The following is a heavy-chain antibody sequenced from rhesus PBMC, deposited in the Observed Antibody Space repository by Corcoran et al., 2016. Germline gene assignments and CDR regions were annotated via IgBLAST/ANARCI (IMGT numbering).Heavy chain of an antibody. CDR3: ATVGIAAAGNSDY. V-gene: IGHV1S2*01. CDR2: INPYNGNT. J-gene: IGHJ4*01. CDR1: GYTFTDYY. Sequence: QVQLVQSGAEVKKPGSSVKVSCKASGYTFTDYYRQWVRQAPGQGLECIGWINPYNGNTKYAQNFQGRVTMTRDTSTSTAYMELSSLRSEDTAVYYCATVGIAAAGNSDYWGQGVLVTVSS. D-gene: IGHD6-31*01.